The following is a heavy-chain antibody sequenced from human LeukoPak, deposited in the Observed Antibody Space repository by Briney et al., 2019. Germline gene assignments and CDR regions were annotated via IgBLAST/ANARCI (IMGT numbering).Heavy chain of an antibody. D-gene: IGHD6-19*01. CDR3: ARVAVAGRTNNWFDP. V-gene: IGHV1-18*01. CDR2: ISAYNGNT. Sequence: GASVKVSCKASGYTFTSYGISWVRQAPGQGLEWMRWISAYNGNTNYAQKLQGRVTMTTDTSTSTAYMELRSLRSDDTAVYYCARVAVAGRTNNWFDPWGQGTLVTVSS. J-gene: IGHJ5*02. CDR1: GYTFTSYG.